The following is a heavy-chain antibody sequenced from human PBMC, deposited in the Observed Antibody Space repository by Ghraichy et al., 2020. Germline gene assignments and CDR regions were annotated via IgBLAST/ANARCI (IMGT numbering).Heavy chain of an antibody. CDR1: GGSISSYY. CDR2: IYTSGST. J-gene: IGHJ6*02. Sequence: SETLSLTCTVSGGSISSYYWSWIRQPAGKGLEWIGRIYTSGSTNYNPSLKSRVTMSVDTSKNQFSLKLSSVTAADTAVYYCARDGTYYDILTSPGRGYYGMDVWGQGTTVTVSS. V-gene: IGHV4-4*07. CDR3: ARDGTYYDILTSPGRGYYGMDV. D-gene: IGHD3-9*01.